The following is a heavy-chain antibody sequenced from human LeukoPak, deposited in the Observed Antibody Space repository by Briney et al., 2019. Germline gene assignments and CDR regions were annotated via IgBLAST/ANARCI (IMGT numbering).Heavy chain of an antibody. J-gene: IGHJ6*03. CDR1: GFTFSNYA. CDR2: ISGSGGST. V-gene: IGHV3-23*01. Sequence: GGSLRLSCAASGFTFSNYAMSWVRQAPGKGLEWVSAISGSGGSTYYADSVKGRFAISRDNSKNTLYLQMNSLRAEDTAVYYCAKDPTDGSGYYMDVWGKGTTVSISS. D-gene: IGHD3-10*01. CDR3: AKDPTDGSGYYMDV.